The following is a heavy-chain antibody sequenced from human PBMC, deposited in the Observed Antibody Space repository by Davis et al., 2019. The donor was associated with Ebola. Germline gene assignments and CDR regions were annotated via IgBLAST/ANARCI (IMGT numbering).Heavy chain of an antibody. J-gene: IGHJ3*01. CDR3: ARGHASALAAFDL. CDR1: GFTFSSYA. Sequence: GESLKISCVVSGFTFSSYAMFWVRQAPGKGLEWVAMISYDGEKKFYADSLKGRCAISRDNSKNTLFLQMNSLNTEDTAIFYCARGHASALAAFDLWGHGTVVTVAS. CDR2: ISYDGEKK. V-gene: IGHV3-30*09.